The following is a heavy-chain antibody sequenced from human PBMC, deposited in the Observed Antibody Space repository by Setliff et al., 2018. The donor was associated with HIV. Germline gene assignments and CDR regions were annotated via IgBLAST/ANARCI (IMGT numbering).Heavy chain of an antibody. CDR2: IDTSGFGT. Sequence: PSETLSLTCTVSGGSISSSSYYWGWIRQPPGKGLEWVSTIDTSGFGTYYADSVKGRFTVSRDNSKTTLFLQLNTLRAEDTAIYYCAKDHAGGGYHDILPPSWGQGTMVTVSS. D-gene: IGHD3-9*01. V-gene: IGHV3-23*01. CDR1: GGSISSSSYY. J-gene: IGHJ3*01. CDR3: AKDHAGGGYHDILPPS.